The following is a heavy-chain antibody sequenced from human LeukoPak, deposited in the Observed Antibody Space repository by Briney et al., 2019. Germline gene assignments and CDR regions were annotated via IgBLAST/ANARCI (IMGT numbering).Heavy chain of an antibody. CDR1: GFTFSRYS. CDR2: ITSRSDYI. J-gene: IGHJ3*02. D-gene: IGHD2-21*01. Sequence: GGSLRLSCAASGFTFSRYSMNWVRQAPGKGLEWVSSITSRSDYIFYSDSVKGRFTISRDNSKNSLYLQMDSLRADDTAVYFCSRDAVVVVVDTAKDAFDIWGQGTLVTVSS. V-gene: IGHV3-21*01. CDR3: SRDAVVVVVDTAKDAFDI.